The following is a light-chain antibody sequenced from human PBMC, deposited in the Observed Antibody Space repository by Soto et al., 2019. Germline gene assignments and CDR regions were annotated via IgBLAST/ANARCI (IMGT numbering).Light chain of an antibody. V-gene: IGKV1-9*01. CDR3: QQVNTYT. Sequence: DLQLTQSPSFLSASVGDRVTITCRASLGISTYLAWYQQKPGKAPNLLIYAASTLQSGVPSRFCGSGSGTEFTLTISSLQPEDFATYYCQQVNTYTFGPGTKVDIK. CDR2: AAS. J-gene: IGKJ3*01. CDR1: LGISTY.